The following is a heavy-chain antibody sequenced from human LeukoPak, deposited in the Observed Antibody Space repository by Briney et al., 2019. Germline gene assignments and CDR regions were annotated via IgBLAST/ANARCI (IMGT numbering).Heavy chain of an antibody. CDR1: GFIFRNYA. V-gene: IGHV3-30*01. Sequence: PGRSLRLSCAASGFIFRNYANHWVRQAPGKGLEWVATISSSGSHTYYADSVKGRFTISRDNSRTTLDLQMNSLRPEDTAVYYCARDYVVRLGDYMDVWGNGTTVIVSS. D-gene: IGHD3-10*01. J-gene: IGHJ6*03. CDR3: ARDYVVRLGDYMDV. CDR2: ISSSGSHT.